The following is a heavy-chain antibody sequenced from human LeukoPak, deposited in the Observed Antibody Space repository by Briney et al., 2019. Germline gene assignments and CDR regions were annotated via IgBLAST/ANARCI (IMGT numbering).Heavy chain of an antibody. Sequence: GGSLRLSCAASGFSVNNNFMTWIRQAPGKGLEWVSLIYNDGNTYYADSVKGRFTISRDGSKNTLYLQMNNLRVEDTAVYYCVWQGGRGHVPYYYLGLDNWGQGTRVTVSS. CDR1: GFSVNNNF. V-gene: IGHV3-53*01. CDR3: VWQGGRGHVPYYYLGLDN. D-gene: IGHD3-22*01. CDR2: IYNDGNT. J-gene: IGHJ4*02.